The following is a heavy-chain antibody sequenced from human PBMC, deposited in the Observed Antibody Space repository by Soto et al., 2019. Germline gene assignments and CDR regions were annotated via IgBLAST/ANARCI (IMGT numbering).Heavy chain of an antibody. Sequence: QITLKESGPTLVKPTQTLTLTCTFSGFSLTTDRVGVGWIRQPPGEALEWLAVIYWDDSKTYRPSPESRLTITKDPSKNQVALTMTNMDSVDTATYYCAHAYGGRSLYWGQGTLVTVSS. CDR1: GFSLTTDRVG. V-gene: IGHV2-5*02. CDR3: AHAYGGRSLY. J-gene: IGHJ4*02. D-gene: IGHD1-26*01. CDR2: IYWDDSK.